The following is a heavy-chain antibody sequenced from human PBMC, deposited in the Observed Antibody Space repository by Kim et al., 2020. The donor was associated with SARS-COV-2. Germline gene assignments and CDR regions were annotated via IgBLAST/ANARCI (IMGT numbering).Heavy chain of an antibody. V-gene: IGHV3-49*04. CDR2: IRSKAYGGTT. CDR3: TREPRKSISVAGTLLPGYYYYYCMDV. Sequence: GGSLRLSCTASGFTFGDYAMSWVRQAPGKGLEWVGFIRSKAYGGTTEYAASVKGRFTISRDDSKSIAYLQMNSLKTEDTAVYYCTREPRKSISVAGTLLPGYYYYYCMDVWGKGTTVTVSS. CDR1: GFTFGDYA. D-gene: IGHD6-19*01. J-gene: IGHJ6*03.